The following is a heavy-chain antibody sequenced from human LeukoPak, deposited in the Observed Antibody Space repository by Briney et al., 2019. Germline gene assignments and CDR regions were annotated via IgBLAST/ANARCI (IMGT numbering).Heavy chain of an antibody. J-gene: IGHJ3*02. CDR1: GYTFTSYG. CDR3: ARDLYPRSADDAFDI. D-gene: IGHD2-15*01. V-gene: IGHV1-18*01. CDR2: ISAYNGNT. Sequence: ASVKVSCKASGYTFTSYGISWVRQAPGQGLEWMGWISAYNGNTNYAQKLQGRVTTTTDTSTSTAYMELRSLRSDDTAVYYCARDLYPRSADDAFDIWGQGTMVTVSS.